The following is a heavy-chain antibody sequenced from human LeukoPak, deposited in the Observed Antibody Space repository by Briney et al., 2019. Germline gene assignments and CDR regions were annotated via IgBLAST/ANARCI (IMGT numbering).Heavy chain of an antibody. V-gene: IGHV3-21*01. CDR3: ARSYLTGDNGDY. CDR2: ISGSSSYI. Sequence: GGSLRLSCAASGFTFSSYSMNWVRQAPGKGLEWVSSISGSSSYIYYADSVKGRFTISRDNAKNSLYLQMNSLRAEVTAVYYCARSYLTGDNGDYWGQGTLVTVSS. J-gene: IGHJ4*02. CDR1: GFTFSSYS. D-gene: IGHD7-27*01.